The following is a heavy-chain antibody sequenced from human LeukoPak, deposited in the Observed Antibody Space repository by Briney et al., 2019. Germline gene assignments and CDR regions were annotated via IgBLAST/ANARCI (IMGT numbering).Heavy chain of an antibody. D-gene: IGHD2-2*01. Sequence: PGRSLRLXCTASGFTFGDYAMSWFRQAPGKGLEWVGFIRSKAYGGTTEYAASVKGRFTISRDDSKSIAYLQMNSLKTEDTAVYYCTRVRGDIVVVPALGFDYWGQGTLVTVSS. CDR3: TRVRGDIVVVPALGFDY. CDR2: IRSKAYGGTT. CDR1: GFTFGDYA. V-gene: IGHV3-49*03. J-gene: IGHJ4*02.